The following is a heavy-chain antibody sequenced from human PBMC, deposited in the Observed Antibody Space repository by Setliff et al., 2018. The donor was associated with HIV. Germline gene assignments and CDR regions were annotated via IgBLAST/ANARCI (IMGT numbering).Heavy chain of an antibody. CDR3: ARDSGYYGNSHAFDI. CDR1: GGSISSGNYY. D-gene: IGHD3-10*01. CDR2: IYYSGAT. J-gene: IGHJ3*02. V-gene: IGHV4-31*03. Sequence: SETLSLTCTVSGGSISSGNYYWNWIRQHPGKGLEWIGYIYYSGATYYNPSLKSRVTLSIDTSKNQFSLNLSSVTAADTAVYYCARDSGYYGNSHAFDIWGQGTMVTVSS.